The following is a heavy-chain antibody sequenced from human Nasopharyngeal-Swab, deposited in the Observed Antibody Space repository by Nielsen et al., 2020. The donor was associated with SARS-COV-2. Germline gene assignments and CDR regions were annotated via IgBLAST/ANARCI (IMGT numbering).Heavy chain of an antibody. CDR2: INHSGST. D-gene: IGHD3-9*01. CDR1: GGSFSGYY. V-gene: IGHV4-34*01. CDR3: ARDYYDILTGYYRFDAFDI. J-gene: IGHJ3*02. Sequence: SETLSLTCAVYGGSFSGYYWSWIRQPPGKGLEWIGEINHSGSTNYNPSLKSRVTISVDTSKNQFSLKLSSVTAADTAVYYCARDYYDILTGYYRFDAFDIWGQGTMVTVSS.